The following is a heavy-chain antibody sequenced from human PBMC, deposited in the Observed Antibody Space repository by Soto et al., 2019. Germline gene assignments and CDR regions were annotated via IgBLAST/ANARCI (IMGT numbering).Heavy chain of an antibody. J-gene: IGHJ3*02. Sequence: QVQLQESGPGLVKPSQTLSLTCTVSGGSISSGGYYWSWIRQHPGKGLTWIGYIYYCGSTYYNPSLKSRVTISVDTSKNQFSLKLSSVTAADTAVYYCARGTVTTLSGAFDIWGQGTMVTFSS. D-gene: IGHD4-17*01. CDR1: GGSISSGGYY. CDR2: IYYCGST. CDR3: ARGTVTTLSGAFDI. V-gene: IGHV4-31*03.